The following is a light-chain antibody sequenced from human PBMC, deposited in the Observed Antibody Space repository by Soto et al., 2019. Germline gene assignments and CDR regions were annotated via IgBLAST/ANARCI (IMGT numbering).Light chain of an antibody. Sequence: QSVLTQPPSASGTPGQRITISCSGSSSNIGGNPVYWYQQVPGTAPKLLIYSNNQRPSGVPDRFSASKSGTSASLAISGLQSEDEADYYCAAWDGSLNAWVFGGGTKVTVL. CDR3: AAWDGSLNAWV. CDR2: SNN. CDR1: SSNIGGNP. V-gene: IGLV1-44*01. J-gene: IGLJ3*02.